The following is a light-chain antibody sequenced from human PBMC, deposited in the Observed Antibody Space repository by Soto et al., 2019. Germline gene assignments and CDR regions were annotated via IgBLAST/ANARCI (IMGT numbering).Light chain of an antibody. CDR2: NAS. J-gene: IGKJ1*01. CDR3: QQYGTSVLT. V-gene: IGKV3-20*01. Sequence: EIVLTQSPGTLSLSPGEGANLSCRASQSVSNSYLAWYQQKPGQPPRLVIYNASLRATGIPDRFSGSGSGTDFTLTISRLEPEDFAVYYCQQYGTSVLTFGQGTKVEIK. CDR1: QSVSNSY.